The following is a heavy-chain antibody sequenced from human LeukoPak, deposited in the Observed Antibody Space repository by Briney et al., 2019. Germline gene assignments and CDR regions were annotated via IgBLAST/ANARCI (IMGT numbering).Heavy chain of an antibody. V-gene: IGHV3-7*01. D-gene: IGHD6-13*01. CDR2: IEDDGNKK. CDR3: ARGRGIAL. Sequence: GGSLRLSCVTSGFTLSNFWMNWVRQAPGKGLEWVANIEDDGNKKNYVDSVKGRFTISRDNVKNSIYLQMNSLRADDTAVYYCARGRGIALWGQGTLVTVSS. J-gene: IGHJ4*02. CDR1: GFTLSNFW.